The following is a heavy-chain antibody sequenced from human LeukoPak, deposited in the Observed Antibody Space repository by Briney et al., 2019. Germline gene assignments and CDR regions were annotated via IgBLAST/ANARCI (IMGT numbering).Heavy chain of an antibody. V-gene: IGHV3-21*01. CDR2: ISSSSSYI. D-gene: IGHD2-2*01. Sequence: GGSLRLSCAASGFTFSSYSMNWVRQAPGKGLEWVSSISSSSSYIYYADSVKGRFTISRDKAKNSLYLQMNSLRAEDTAVYYCARRDQLGNAFDIWGQGTMVTVSS. CDR1: GFTFSSYS. CDR3: ARRDQLGNAFDI. J-gene: IGHJ3*02.